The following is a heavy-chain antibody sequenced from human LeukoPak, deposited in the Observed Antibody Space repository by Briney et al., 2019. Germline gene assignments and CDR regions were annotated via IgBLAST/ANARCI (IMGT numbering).Heavy chain of an antibody. Sequence: PSETLSLTCAVYGGSFGGYYWSWIRQPPGKGLEWIGEINHSGSTNYNPSLKSRVTISVDTSKNQFSLKLSSVTAADTAVYYCERGSYYGSGRKKSPNYYYYGMDVWGKGTTVTVSS. D-gene: IGHD3-10*01. CDR3: ERGSYYGSGRKKSPNYYYYGMDV. J-gene: IGHJ6*04. CDR2: INHSGST. CDR1: GGSFGGYY. V-gene: IGHV4-34*01.